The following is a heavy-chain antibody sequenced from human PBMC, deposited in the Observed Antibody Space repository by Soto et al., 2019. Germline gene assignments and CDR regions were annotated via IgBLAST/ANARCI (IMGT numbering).Heavy chain of an antibody. V-gene: IGHV3-30*03. D-gene: IGHD2-21*02. CDR1: GFTFSSYG. Sequence: QVQLVESGGGVVQPGRSLRLSCAASGFTFSSYGMHWVRQAPGKGLEWVAVISYDGSNKYYADSVKGRFTISRDNSKNTLYLQMNSLRAEDTAVYYCALSVVVTAFSRAEYFQHWGQGTLVTVSS. CDR3: ALSVVVTAFSRAEYFQH. CDR2: ISYDGSNK. J-gene: IGHJ1*01.